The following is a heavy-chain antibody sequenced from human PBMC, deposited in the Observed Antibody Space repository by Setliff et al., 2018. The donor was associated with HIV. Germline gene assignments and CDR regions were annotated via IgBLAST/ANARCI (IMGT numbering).Heavy chain of an antibody. V-gene: IGHV6-1*01. CDR3: AGGTWFDGLDS. CDR1: GDSVTSTSGA. Sequence: SQTLSLTCVISGDSVTSTSGAWTWIRQSPSGGLEWLGRTYYRSEWKNDCAVSLKSRITVNADTSKNQFSLHLKSVTPEDSAVYYCAGGTWFDGLDSWSQGSLVTVAS. CDR2: TYYRSEWKN. D-gene: IGHD3-9*01. J-gene: IGHJ4*02.